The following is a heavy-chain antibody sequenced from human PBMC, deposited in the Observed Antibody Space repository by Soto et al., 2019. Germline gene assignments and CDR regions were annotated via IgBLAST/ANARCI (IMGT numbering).Heavy chain of an antibody. CDR1: GYAFTIYW. CDR2: IYPSDSDT. D-gene: IGHD4-17*01. V-gene: IGHV5-51*01. J-gene: IGHJ4*02. Sequence: GESLKISCQVSGYAFTIYWIGWVRQMPGKGLEWMGIIYPSDSDTRYSPSFQGQVTISADQSINTAYLQWDSLKASDTAIYYCARPANTVADHFDLWGQGTPVTVSS. CDR3: ARPANTVADHFDL.